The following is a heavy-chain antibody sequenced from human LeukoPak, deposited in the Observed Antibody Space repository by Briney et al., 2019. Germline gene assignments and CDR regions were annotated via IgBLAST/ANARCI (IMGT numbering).Heavy chain of an antibody. CDR2: IKQDGSEK. D-gene: IGHD3-22*01. CDR1: GFTFSSYW. V-gene: IGHV3-7*01. J-gene: IGHJ4*02. Sequence: PGGSLRLSCAASGFTFSSYWMSWVRQAPGKGLEWVANIKQDGSEKYYVDSVKSRFTISRDNAKNSLYLQMNSLRAEDTAVYYCASISLYYYDSSGYSFDYWGQGTLVTVSS. CDR3: ASISLYYYDSSGYSFDY.